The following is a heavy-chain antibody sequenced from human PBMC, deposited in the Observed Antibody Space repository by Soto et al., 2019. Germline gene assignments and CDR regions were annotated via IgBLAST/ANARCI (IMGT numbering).Heavy chain of an antibody. V-gene: IGHV3-7*01. CDR1: GFTFSSYW. Sequence: HPGGSLRLSCAASGFTFSSYWMSWVRQAPGKGLEWVANIKQDGSEKYYVDSVKGRFTISRDNAKNSLYLQMNSLRAEDTAVYYCARDGSYDFCERPNWYFDLWGRGTLVTVSS. CDR3: ARDGSYDFCERPNWYFDL. D-gene: IGHD1-26*01. CDR2: IKQDGSEK. J-gene: IGHJ2*01.